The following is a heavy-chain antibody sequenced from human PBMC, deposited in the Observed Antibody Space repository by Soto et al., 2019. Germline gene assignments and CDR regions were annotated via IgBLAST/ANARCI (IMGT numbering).Heavy chain of an antibody. Sequence: EVQLVESGGGLIQPGGSLRLSCAVSGFTVSNNYMSWVRQAPGKGLEGVSVIYSGGYTAYGDSVKGRFTISRDNSKNTIFPQNKTPGPDATAVYYWATQPGGGGYWGQGTLVTVSS. CDR2: IYSGGYT. CDR1: GFTVSNNY. V-gene: IGHV3-53*01. D-gene: IGHD3-10*01. J-gene: IGHJ4*02. CDR3: ATQPGGGGY.